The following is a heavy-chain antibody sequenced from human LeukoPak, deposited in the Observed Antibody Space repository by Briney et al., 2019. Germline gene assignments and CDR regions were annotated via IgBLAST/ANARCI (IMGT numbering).Heavy chain of an antibody. D-gene: IGHD6-13*01. CDR2: INPNSGGT. CDR3: ARVPAAGTDAFDI. V-gene: IGHV1-2*02. J-gene: IGHJ3*02. Sequence: VKVSCKASGYTYTGYYMHWVRQAPGQGLEWMGWINPNSGGTNYAQKFQGRVTMTRDTPISTAYMELSRLRSDDTAVYYCARVPAAGTDAFDIWGQGTMVTVSS. CDR1: GYTYTGYY.